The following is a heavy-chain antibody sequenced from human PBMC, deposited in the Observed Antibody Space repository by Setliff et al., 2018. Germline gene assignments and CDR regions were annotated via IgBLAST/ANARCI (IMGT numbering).Heavy chain of an antibody. CDR1: GGTFSSNG. D-gene: IGHD3-22*01. Sequence: SVKVSCKASGGTFSSNGISWVRQAPGQGLEWMGGINPIFGTTTYAQKFQGRVTITTDESTSTAYMELSSLRTEDTAVYYCVREGVDSRSSTDYRYYMDVWGKGTTVTVSS. CDR3: VREGVDSRSSTDYRYYMDV. V-gene: IGHV1-69*05. CDR2: INPIFGTT. J-gene: IGHJ6*03.